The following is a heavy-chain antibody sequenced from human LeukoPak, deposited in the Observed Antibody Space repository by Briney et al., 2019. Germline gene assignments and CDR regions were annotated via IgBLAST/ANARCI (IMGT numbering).Heavy chain of an antibody. J-gene: IGHJ6*02. CDR3: ASLEDYYYYGMDV. CDR1: GYTFTSYG. CDR2: ISAYNGNT. Sequence: GASVKVSCKASGYTFTSYGISWVRQAPGQGLEWMGWISAYNGNTNYAQKLQGRVTMTTDTSTSTAYMELRSLRSEDTAVYYCASLEDYYYYGMDVWGQGTTVTVSS. V-gene: IGHV1-18*01.